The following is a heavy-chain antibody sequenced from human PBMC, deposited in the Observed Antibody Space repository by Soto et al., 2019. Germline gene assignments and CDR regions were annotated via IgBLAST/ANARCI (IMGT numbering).Heavy chain of an antibody. CDR1: GGSISSGGYY. CDR3: ARGGTSYYYYYGMDV. D-gene: IGHD2-2*01. CDR2: IYYSGST. Sequence: SETLSLTCTVSGGSISSGGYYWSWIRQHPGKGLEWIGYIYYSGSTYYNPSLKSRVTISVDTSKNQFSLKLSSVTAADTAVYYCARGGTSYYYYYGMDVWGQGTTVTVSS. V-gene: IGHV4-31*03. J-gene: IGHJ6*02.